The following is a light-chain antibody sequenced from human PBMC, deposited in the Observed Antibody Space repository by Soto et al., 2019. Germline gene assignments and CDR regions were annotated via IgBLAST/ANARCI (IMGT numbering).Light chain of an antibody. CDR1: QSVRSN. CDR2: GAS. J-gene: IGKJ1*01. CDR3: QQYGSSGT. Sequence: EIVMTQSPATLSVSPGERATVSCWASQSVRSNLAWYQQTPGQAPRLLIYGASTRATGFPARFSGSGSGTDFTLTISRLEPEDFAVYYCQQYGSSGTFGQGTKVDI. V-gene: IGKV3-15*01.